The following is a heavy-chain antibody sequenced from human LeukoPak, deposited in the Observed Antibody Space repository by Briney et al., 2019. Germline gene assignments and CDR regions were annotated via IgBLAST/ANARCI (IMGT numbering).Heavy chain of an antibody. V-gene: IGHV3-48*03. Sequence: PGGSLRLSCAASGFTFSNFEMNWVRQAPGKGLEWVSYISSSGGTIYYADSVKGRFTISRDNAKNSLYLQMNSLRAEDTAVYYCARGTYYFDYWGQGTLVTVSS. CDR3: ARGTYYFDY. J-gene: IGHJ4*02. CDR2: ISSSGGTI. CDR1: GFTFSNFE.